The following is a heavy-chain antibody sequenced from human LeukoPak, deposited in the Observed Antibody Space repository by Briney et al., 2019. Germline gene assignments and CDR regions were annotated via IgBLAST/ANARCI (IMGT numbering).Heavy chain of an antibody. Sequence: GGSLRLSCAASGFTVSSNYMSWVRQAPGKGLEWVSVIYPGGSTYYADSVKGRFTISRDNSKSTLYLQMNSLRVEDTAVYYCTGRGLYSSSWWAFDVWGQGTVVTVSS. CDR3: TGRGLYSSSWWAFDV. CDR1: GFTVSSNY. V-gene: IGHV3-53*01. J-gene: IGHJ3*01. CDR2: IYPGGST. D-gene: IGHD6-13*01.